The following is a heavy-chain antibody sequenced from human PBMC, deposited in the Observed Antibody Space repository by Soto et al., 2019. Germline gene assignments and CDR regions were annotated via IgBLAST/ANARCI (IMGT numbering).Heavy chain of an antibody. D-gene: IGHD4-4*01. CDR2: ISYDGSNK. J-gene: IGHJ6*02. V-gene: IGHV3-30-3*01. CDR3: ARAVTMFGMDV. Sequence: QVQLVESGGGVVQPGRSLRLSCAASGFTFSNYGMHWVRQAPGKGLESVAVISYDGSNKYYADSVKGRFTISRDNSKNTMYLQMNSLRAEDTAVYYWARAVTMFGMDVWGQGTRVTVSS. CDR1: GFTFSNYG.